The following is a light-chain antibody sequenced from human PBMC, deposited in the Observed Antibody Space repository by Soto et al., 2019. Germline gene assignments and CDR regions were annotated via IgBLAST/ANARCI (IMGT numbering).Light chain of an antibody. J-gene: IGKJ4*01. V-gene: IGKV3-20*01. CDR3: QQYGSSRLS. CDR2: GAS. Sequence: EIALKHTPGTLSPSPGHRPKLSFMSSQSVSRSYLGWYQQKPGQAPRLLIYGASSRATGIPDRFSGSGSGTDFTLTISRLEPEDFAVYYCQQYGSSRLSFGGGTKVDI. CDR1: QSVSRSY.